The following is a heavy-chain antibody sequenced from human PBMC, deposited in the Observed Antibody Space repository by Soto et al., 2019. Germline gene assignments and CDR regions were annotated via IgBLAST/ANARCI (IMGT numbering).Heavy chain of an antibody. CDR2: ISGSGGST. D-gene: IGHD2-15*01. CDR1: GFTFSSYA. Sequence: GSLRLSCAASGFTFSSYAMSWVRQAPGKGLEWVSAISGSGGSTYYADSVKGRFTISRDNSKNTLYLQMNSLRAEDTAVYYCANPYLRLRLFDYWGQGTLVTVSS. V-gene: IGHV3-23*01. J-gene: IGHJ4*02. CDR3: ANPYLRLRLFDY.